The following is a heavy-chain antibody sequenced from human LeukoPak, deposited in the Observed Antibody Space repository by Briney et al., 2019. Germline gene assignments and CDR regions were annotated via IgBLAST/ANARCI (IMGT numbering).Heavy chain of an antibody. V-gene: IGHV3-21*01. CDR1: GFTFSTYA. D-gene: IGHD3-9*01. J-gene: IGHJ4*02. CDR2: ISSSSRYI. CDR3: TRGGSDILTQHDY. Sequence: GGSLRLSCAASGFTFSTYAMNWVRQAPGKGLEWVSSISSSSRYIYYADAVKGRFTISRDNAKNSLYLQMNSLRAEDTAVYYCTRGGSDILTQHDYWGQGTLVTVSS.